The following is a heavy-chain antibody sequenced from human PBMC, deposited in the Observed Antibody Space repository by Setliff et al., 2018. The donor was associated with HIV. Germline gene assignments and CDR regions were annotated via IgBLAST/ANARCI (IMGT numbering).Heavy chain of an antibody. CDR1: GGSFSGYY. Sequence: SETLSLTCAVYGGSFSGYYWSWIRQPPGKGLEWIGDINHSGSTSYNPSHKSRVTISVDTSKNQFSLKLTSVTAADTAVYYCARSWGSGSYPYWGQGTLVTVSS. D-gene: IGHD3-10*01. CDR3: ARSWGSGSYPY. J-gene: IGHJ4*02. CDR2: INHSGST. V-gene: IGHV4-34*01.